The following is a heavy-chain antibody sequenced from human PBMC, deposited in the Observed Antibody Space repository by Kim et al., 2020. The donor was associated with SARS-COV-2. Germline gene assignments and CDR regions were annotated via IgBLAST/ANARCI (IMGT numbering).Heavy chain of an antibody. J-gene: IGHJ4*02. V-gene: IGHV3-30*07. Sequence: GRFTISRDNSKNTLYLQMNSLRAEDTAVYYCARGGIAYYYDSSGYYANDYWGQGTLVTVSS. D-gene: IGHD3-22*01. CDR3: ARGGIAYYYDSSGYYANDY.